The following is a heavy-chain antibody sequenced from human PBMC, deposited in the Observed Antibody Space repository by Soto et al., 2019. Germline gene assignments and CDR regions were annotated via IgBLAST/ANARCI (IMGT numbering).Heavy chain of an antibody. Sequence: NPSETLSLTCAVYGGSFSGYYWSWIRQPPGKGLEWIGDINHSGSTNYNPSLKSRVTISVDTSKNQFSLKLSSVTAADTAVYYCARDQSGYLNFDYWGQGTLVTVSS. CDR2: INHSGST. V-gene: IGHV4-34*01. CDR3: ARDQSGYLNFDY. CDR1: GGSFSGYY. D-gene: IGHD3-22*01. J-gene: IGHJ4*02.